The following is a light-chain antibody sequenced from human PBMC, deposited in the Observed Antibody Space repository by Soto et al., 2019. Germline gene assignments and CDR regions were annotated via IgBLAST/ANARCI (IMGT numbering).Light chain of an antibody. CDR3: QQYNNWPPIT. Sequence: EIEMTQSPATLSVSPGERATLSCRTRQSVSSNLAWYQQKPGQAPRLLIYGASTRATGIPARFSGSGSGTEFTLTISSLQSEDFAVYYCQQYNNWPPITFGQGTRLEIK. J-gene: IGKJ5*01. V-gene: IGKV3D-15*01. CDR2: GAS. CDR1: QSVSSN.